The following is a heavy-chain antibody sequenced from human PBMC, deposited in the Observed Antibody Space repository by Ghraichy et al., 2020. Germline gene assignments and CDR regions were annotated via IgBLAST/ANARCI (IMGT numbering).Heavy chain of an antibody. D-gene: IGHD3-10*01. J-gene: IGHJ4*02. CDR3: TSDIDRGSGEC. CDR1: GFTFGDYA. CDR2: ITSKAYGGTA. V-gene: IGHV3-49*03. Sequence: GESLNISCTASGFTFGDYAMSWFHQAPGKGLEWVGFITSKAYGGTAEYGASVKGRFTISRDDSKSIGYLQMNSLRTEDTAVYYCTSDIDRGSGECWGQGTLVTISS.